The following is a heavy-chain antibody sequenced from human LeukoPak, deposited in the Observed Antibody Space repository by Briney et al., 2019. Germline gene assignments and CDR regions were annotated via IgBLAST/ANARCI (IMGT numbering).Heavy chain of an antibody. Sequence: SETLSLTCIVSGGSIRSNSYWWGWIRQHPGKGLEWNGSIYYGGSTYYSPSLKSRVSISVDTSKNQFSLKLSSVTAADTAAYYCARAWGCSGGSCPSDYWGQGTLVTVSS. CDR3: ARAWGCSGGSCPSDY. D-gene: IGHD2-15*01. J-gene: IGHJ4*02. CDR1: GGSIRSNSYW. V-gene: IGHV4-39*01. CDR2: IYYGGST.